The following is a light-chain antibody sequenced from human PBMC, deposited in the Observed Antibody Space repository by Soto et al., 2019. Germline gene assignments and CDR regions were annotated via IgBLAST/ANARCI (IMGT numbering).Light chain of an antibody. CDR2: GAS. CDR1: QSVSSSY. V-gene: IGKV3-20*01. J-gene: IGKJ5*01. Sequence: EIVLTQSPVTLSLSPGERATLSCRASQSVSSSYLAWYQQKPGQAPRLVIYGASSRATGIPDRFSGSGSGTDFTLTISRLEPEDFAVYYCQQYDSSPITFGQGTRLEIK. CDR3: QQYDSSPIT.